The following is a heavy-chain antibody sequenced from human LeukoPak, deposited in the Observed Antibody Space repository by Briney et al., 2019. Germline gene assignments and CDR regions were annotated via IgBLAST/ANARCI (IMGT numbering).Heavy chain of an antibody. V-gene: IGHV4-59*01. Sequence: SETLSLTCTVSGGSISSYYWSWIRQPPGKGLEWIGYIYYSGSTNYNPSLKSRVTISVDTSKNQFSLKLSSVTAADTAVYYCARHGANGYSYGYNWFDPWGQGTLVTVSS. CDR3: ARHGANGYSYGYNWFDP. D-gene: IGHD5-18*01. CDR2: IYYSGST. CDR1: GGSISSYY. J-gene: IGHJ5*02.